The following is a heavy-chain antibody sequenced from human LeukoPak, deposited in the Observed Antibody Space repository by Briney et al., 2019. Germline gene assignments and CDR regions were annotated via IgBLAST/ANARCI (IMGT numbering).Heavy chain of an antibody. J-gene: IGHJ4*02. D-gene: IGHD3-22*01. CDR1: GGSFSGYY. CDR2: INHSGST. CDR3: ARDDSSGYRVSYFDY. Sequence: SETLSLTCAVYGGSFSGYYWSWIRQPPGKGLEWIGEINHSGSTNYNPSLKSRVTISVDTSKNQFSLKLSSVTAADTAVYYCARDDSSGYRVSYFDYWGQGTLVTVSS. V-gene: IGHV4-34*01.